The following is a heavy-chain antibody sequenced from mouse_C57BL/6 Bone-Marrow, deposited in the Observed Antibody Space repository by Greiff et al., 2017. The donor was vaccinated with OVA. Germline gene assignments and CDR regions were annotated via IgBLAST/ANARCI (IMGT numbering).Heavy chain of an antibody. D-gene: IGHD1-1*01. CDR1: GFSLSTFGMG. CDR2: IWWDDDK. CDR3: ARMGGTVVAGDWYFDV. V-gene: IGHV8-8*01. Sequence: QVTLKESGPGILQPSQTLSLTCSFSGFSLSTFGMGVGWIRQPSGKGLEWLAHIWWDDDKYYNPALKSRLTISKDTSKNQVFLKIANVDTADTATYYCARMGGTVVAGDWYFDVWGTGTTVTVSS. J-gene: IGHJ1*03.